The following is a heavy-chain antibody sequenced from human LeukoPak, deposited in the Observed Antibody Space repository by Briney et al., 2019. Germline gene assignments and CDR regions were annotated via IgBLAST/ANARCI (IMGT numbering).Heavy chain of an antibody. D-gene: IGHD3-10*01. CDR1: GSTSDDYG. CDR3: VSGSDDYYYYMDV. Sequence: GRSLRLSCAASGSTSDDYGMSWVRQAPGNGLEWVSGINWNGGSTGYADSVKGRFTISRDNAKNSLYLQMNSLRAEDTALYYCVSGSDDYYYYMDVWGKGTTVTVSS. V-gene: IGHV3-20*04. J-gene: IGHJ6*03. CDR2: INWNGGST.